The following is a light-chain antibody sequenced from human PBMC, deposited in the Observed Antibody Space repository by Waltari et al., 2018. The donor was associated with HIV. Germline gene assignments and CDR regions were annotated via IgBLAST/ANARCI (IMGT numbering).Light chain of an antibody. Sequence: QSALTQPASVSGSPGQSITISCTGTSSDIGIYNYVSWYQQHPGKAPKLMIYEVRNRPSGVSNRFSGSKSGNTASLTISGLQAEDEADYYCSSYTSSITVVFGGGTKLTVL. CDR2: EVR. CDR1: SSDIGIYNY. CDR3: SSYTSSITVV. V-gene: IGLV2-14*01. J-gene: IGLJ2*01.